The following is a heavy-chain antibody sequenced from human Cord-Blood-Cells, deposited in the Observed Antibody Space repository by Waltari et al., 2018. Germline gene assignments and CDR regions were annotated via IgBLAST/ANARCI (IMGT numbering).Heavy chain of an antibody. V-gene: IGHV4-4*02. CDR2: IYHSGST. D-gene: IGHD3-10*01. J-gene: IGHJ3*02. Sequence: QVQLQESGPGLVKPSGPLSLTCPVSGGPISTRNWWRWVRTPPGKGLEWIGEIYHSGSTNYNPSLKSRVTISVDKSKNQFSLKLSSVTAADTAVYYCARGAEGSGSYAFDIWGQGTMVTVSS. CDR1: GGPISTRNW. CDR3: ARGAEGSGSYAFDI.